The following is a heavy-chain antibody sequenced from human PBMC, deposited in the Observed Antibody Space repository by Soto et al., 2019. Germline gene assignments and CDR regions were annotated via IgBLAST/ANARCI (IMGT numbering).Heavy chain of an antibody. CDR3: ARGTRRYSSSWYVAAFDY. Sequence: SETLSLTCAVYGGSFSGYYWSWIRQPPGKGLEWIGEINHSGSTNYNPSLKSRVTISVDTSKNQFSLKLSSVTAADTAVYYCARGTRRYSSSWYVAAFDYWGQGTLVTVSS. CDR1: GGSFSGYY. D-gene: IGHD6-13*01. J-gene: IGHJ4*02. CDR2: INHSGST. V-gene: IGHV4-34*01.